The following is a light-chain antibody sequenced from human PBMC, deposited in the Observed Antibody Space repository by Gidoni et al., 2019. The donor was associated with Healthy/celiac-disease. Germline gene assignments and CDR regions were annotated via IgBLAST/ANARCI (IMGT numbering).Light chain of an antibody. CDR3: QQYYSTPYT. CDR2: WAS. V-gene: IGKV4-1*01. Sequence: DIVMTQSPDTLAVSLGERATSNSKSSQSVLYSSNNKNYLAWYQQKPGQPPKLLIYWASTRESGVPDRFSGSGSGTDFTLTISSLQAEDFAVYYCQQYYSTPYTFGQGTKLEIK. J-gene: IGKJ2*01. CDR1: QSVLYSSNNKNY.